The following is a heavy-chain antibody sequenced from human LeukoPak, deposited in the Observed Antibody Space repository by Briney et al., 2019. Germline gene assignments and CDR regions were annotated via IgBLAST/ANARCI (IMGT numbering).Heavy chain of an antibody. CDR3: ARGPSWPGYYYGMDV. V-gene: IGHV4-61*08. CDR2: IYYSGST. CDR1: GGSISSGGYY. J-gene: IGHJ6*02. Sequence: SETLSLTCTVSGGSISSGGYYWSWIRQHPGKGLEWIGYIYYSGSTNYNPSLKSRVTISVDTSKNQFSLKLSSVTAADTAVYYCARGPSWPGYYYGMDVWGQGTTVTVSS.